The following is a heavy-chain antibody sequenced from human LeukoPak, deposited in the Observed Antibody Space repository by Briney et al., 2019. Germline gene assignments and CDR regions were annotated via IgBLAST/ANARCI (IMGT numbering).Heavy chain of an antibody. CDR3: ARDRSSDAFDI. J-gene: IGHJ3*02. Sequence: GGSLRLSCAASGFTFSSYAMSWVRQAPGKGLEWVSAISGSGGSTYYADSVKGRFTISRDNAKNSLYLQMNSLRAEDTAVYYCARDRSSDAFDIWGQGTMVTVSS. V-gene: IGHV3-23*01. D-gene: IGHD1-26*01. CDR1: GFTFSSYA. CDR2: ISGSGGST.